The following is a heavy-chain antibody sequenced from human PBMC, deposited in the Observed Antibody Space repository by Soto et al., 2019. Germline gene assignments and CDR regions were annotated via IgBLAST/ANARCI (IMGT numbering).Heavy chain of an antibody. J-gene: IGHJ5*02. V-gene: IGHV3-64D*08. CDR1: GFTFSNYA. CDR3: VKGVDYGAVTWLDP. D-gene: IGHD4-17*01. Sequence: PGGSLRLSCSASGFTFSNYAMHWVRQAPGKGLEHVSLISTNGDNTYYADSMKGRFTISRDNSKNTLYLQMSSLTPDDTAVYYCVKGVDYGAVTWLDPWGQGTLVTVSS. CDR2: ISTNGDNT.